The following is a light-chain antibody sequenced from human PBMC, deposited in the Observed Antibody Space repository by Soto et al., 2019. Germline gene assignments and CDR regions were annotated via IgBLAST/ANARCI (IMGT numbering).Light chain of an antibody. CDR2: DAS. J-gene: IGKJ1*01. V-gene: IGKV3-20*01. CDR3: HQSASSPWT. Sequence: EIVLTQSPGTLSLSPGERATLSCRASQSVSSTYLAWYQQKPGQAPRILIYDASTRAAGIPDRFSGSGSGTEFTLPISKLEAEDFAVYYYHQSASSPWTFGQGAKVYIK. CDR1: QSVSSTY.